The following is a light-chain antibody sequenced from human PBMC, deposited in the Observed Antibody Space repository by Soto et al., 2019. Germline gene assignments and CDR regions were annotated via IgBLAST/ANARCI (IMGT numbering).Light chain of an antibody. CDR2: GAS. J-gene: IGKJ2*01. CDR1: QSVSGN. Sequence: EIVMTQSPATLSVSPGERATLSCRASQSVSGNLAWYQQKPGQAPRLLIYGASTRATGIPARFSGGGSGTEFILTISGLQSEDFAVYYCQQYNNWPPYTFGQGTKLEIK. CDR3: QQYNNWPPYT. V-gene: IGKV3-15*01.